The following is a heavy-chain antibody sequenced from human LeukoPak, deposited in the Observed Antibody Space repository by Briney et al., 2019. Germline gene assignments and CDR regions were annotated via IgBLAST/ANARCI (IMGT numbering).Heavy chain of an antibody. CDR3: ARDGGGYNYGADYAFDI. Sequence: GGSLRLSCAASGFTFSSYAMHWVRQAPGKGLEWVAVISYDGSNKYYADSVKGRFTISRDNAKNSLFLQMNSLRAEDTAVYYCARDGGGYNYGADYAFDIWGLGTMVTVSS. CDR1: GFTFSSYA. J-gene: IGHJ3*02. V-gene: IGHV3-30-3*01. D-gene: IGHD5-18*01. CDR2: ISYDGSNK.